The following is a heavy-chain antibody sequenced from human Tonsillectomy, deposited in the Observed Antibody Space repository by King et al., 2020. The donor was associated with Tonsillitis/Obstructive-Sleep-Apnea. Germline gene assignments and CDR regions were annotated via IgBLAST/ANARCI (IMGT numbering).Heavy chain of an antibody. CDR1: GFTFDDYA. J-gene: IGHJ4*02. D-gene: IGHD3-10*01. Sequence: VQLVQSGGGLVEPGRSLRLSCAASGFTFDDYAMHWVRQAPGKGLEWVSGISWNSGSIDYADSVKGRFTISRDNAKNSLYLQMNSLRAEDTALYYCARGPFGSGALFFDYWGQGSLFTVSS. V-gene: IGHV3-9*01. CDR3: ARGPFGSGALFFDY. CDR2: ISWNSGSI.